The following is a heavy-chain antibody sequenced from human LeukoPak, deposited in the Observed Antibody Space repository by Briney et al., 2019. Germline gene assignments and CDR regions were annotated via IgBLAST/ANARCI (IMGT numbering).Heavy chain of an antibody. D-gene: IGHD3-22*01. CDR2: ISSSSSII. J-gene: IGHJ4*02. Sequence: PGGSLRLSCAASGFTFSSYSMNWVRQAPGKGLEWVSYISSSSSIIYYADSVKGRFTISRDNAKNSLYLQMNSLRAEDTAVYYCAKSPWQYYYDSDDAYWGQGTLVTVSS. V-gene: IGHV3-48*01. CDR1: GFTFSSYS. CDR3: AKSPWQYYYDSDDAY.